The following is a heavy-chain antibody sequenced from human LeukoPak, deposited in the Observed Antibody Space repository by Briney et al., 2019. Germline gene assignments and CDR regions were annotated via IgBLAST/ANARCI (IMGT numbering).Heavy chain of an antibody. CDR1: GGSFSGYY. CDR2: INHSGST. V-gene: IGHV4-34*01. CDR3: ARDTITMISP. Sequence: PSETLSLTCAVYGGSFSGYYWSWIRQPPGKGLEWIGEINHSGSTNYNPSLKSRVTISVDTSKNQFSLKLSSVTAADTAVYYCARDTITMISPWGQGTLVTVSS. D-gene: IGHD3-22*01. J-gene: IGHJ5*02.